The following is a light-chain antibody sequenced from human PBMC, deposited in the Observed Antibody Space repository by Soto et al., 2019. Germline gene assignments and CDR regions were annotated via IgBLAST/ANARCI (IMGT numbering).Light chain of an antibody. Sequence: QSVLTQPASVSGSPGQSITISCTGTSSDVGGYNYVSWYQQYPGKAPKLMIYEVSNRPSGVSNRFSGSKSGNTASLTISGLQAEDEAVYYCSSYTSSSTLGVFGGGTKLTVL. CDR3: SSYTSSSTLGV. CDR1: SSDVGGYNY. V-gene: IGLV2-14*01. CDR2: EVS. J-gene: IGLJ2*01.